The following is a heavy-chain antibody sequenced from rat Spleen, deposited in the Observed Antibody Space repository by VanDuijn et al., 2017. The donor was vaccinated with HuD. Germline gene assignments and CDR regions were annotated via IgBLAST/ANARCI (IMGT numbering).Heavy chain of an antibody. CDR3: ARRHYGYTDYFDY. J-gene: IGHJ2*01. D-gene: IGHD1-9*01. V-gene: IGHV5-29*01. Sequence: EVQLVESGGGLVQPGGSLNLSCAASGFTFSNYDMAWVRQAPTKGLEWVATISYDDRSTYYRDSVKGRFTISRDNTKNTLSLQMDSLGSEDTATYYCARRHYGYTDYFDYWGQGVMVTVSS. CDR1: GFTFSNYD. CDR2: ISYDDRST.